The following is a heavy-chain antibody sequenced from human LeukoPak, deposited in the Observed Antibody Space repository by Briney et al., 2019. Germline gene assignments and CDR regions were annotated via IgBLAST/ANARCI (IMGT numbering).Heavy chain of an antibody. CDR1: GGSFSGYY. D-gene: IGHD5-18*01. V-gene: IGHV4-34*01. Sequence: SETLSVTCAVYGGSFSGYYWSWIRQPPGKGLEWIGEINHSGSTNYNPSLKSRVTISVDTSKNQFSLKLSSVTAADTAVYYCARGVLDSEDTAMVFHLFDYWGQGTLVTVSS. J-gene: IGHJ4*02. CDR3: ARGVLDSEDTAMVFHLFDY. CDR2: INHSGST.